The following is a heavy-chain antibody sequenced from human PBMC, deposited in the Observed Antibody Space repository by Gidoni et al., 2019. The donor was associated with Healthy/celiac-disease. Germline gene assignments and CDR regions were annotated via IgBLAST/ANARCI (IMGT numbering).Heavy chain of an antibody. CDR3: ARGLSSTSYKANWFDP. CDR1: GFTFSSYD. CDR2: IGTAGDT. V-gene: IGHV3-13*01. J-gene: IGHJ5*02. D-gene: IGHD2-2*01. Sequence: EVQLVESGGGLVQPGGSLRLSCAASGFTFSSYDMHWVRQATGKGLEWVSAIGTAGDTYYPGSVKGRFTISRENAKNSLYLQMNSLRAGDTAVYYCARGLSSTSYKANWFDPWGQGTLVTVSS.